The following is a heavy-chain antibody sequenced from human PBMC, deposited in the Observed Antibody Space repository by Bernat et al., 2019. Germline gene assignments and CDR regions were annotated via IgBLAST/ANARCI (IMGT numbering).Heavy chain of an antibody. J-gene: IGHJ4*02. CDR3: ATDRPRIAVAGPTIFDY. V-gene: IGHV1-2*04. CDR2: INPNSGST. Sequence: QVQLVQSGAEVKKPGASVKVSCKASGYTFSGYYMHWVRQAPGQGLEWMGWINPNSGSTNYAQKLQGWVTMTRDTSISTAYMELSRLRSEDTAVYYCATDRPRIAVAGPTIFDYWGQGTLVTVSS. CDR1: GYTFSGYY. D-gene: IGHD6-19*01.